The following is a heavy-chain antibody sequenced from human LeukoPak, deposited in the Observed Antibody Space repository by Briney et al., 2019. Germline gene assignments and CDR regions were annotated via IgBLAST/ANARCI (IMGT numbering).Heavy chain of an antibody. CDR3: ARDGLAAATLHWCFDL. Sequence: GGSLRLSCAASGFTFSSYSMNWVRQAPGKGLEWVSSISSSSSYIYYADSVKGRFTISRDNARNSLYPQMNSLRAEDTAVYYCARDGLAAATLHWCFDLWGRGTLVTASS. D-gene: IGHD2-15*01. CDR2: ISSSSSYI. CDR1: GFTFSSYS. V-gene: IGHV3-21*01. J-gene: IGHJ2*01.